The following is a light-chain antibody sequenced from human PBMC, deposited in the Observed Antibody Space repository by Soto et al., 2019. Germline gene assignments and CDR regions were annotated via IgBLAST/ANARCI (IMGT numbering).Light chain of an antibody. J-gene: IGKJ5*01. CDR2: PAS. V-gene: IGKV1-9*01. CDR1: QGISSY. Sequence: DIQLTQSPSFLSASVGDRVTITCRASQGISSYLAWYQQKPGTAPKLLIYPASTLQSGVPSRFSGSGSGTEFTLTISSLHPEDFATYFCQQVNSYPITFGQGTRLEIK. CDR3: QQVNSYPIT.